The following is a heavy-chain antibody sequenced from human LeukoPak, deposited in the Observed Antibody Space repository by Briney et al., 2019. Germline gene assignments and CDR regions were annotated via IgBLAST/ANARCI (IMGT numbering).Heavy chain of an antibody. CDR2: INSSGRTI. CDR1: GFTFSSYE. Sequence: QPGRSLRLSCAASGFTFSSYEMNWVRQAPGKGRECVSYINSSGRTIYYADSVKRRFTISRDNAKNSLYLQMNSLRAEDTAVYYCARRGYYDAGTIDYWGQGTLVTVSS. J-gene: IGHJ4*02. D-gene: IGHD3-10*01. CDR3: ARRGYYDAGTIDY. V-gene: IGHV3-48*03.